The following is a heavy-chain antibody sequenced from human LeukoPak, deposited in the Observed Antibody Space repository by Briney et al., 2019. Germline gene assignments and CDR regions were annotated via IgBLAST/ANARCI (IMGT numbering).Heavy chain of an antibody. J-gene: IGHJ4*02. CDR1: GFTFTTYA. V-gene: IGHV3-23*01. CDR3: AKGASGPDD. CDR2: ISPSGSTT. D-gene: IGHD1-26*01. Sequence: GSLRLSCAASGFTFTTYAMTWVRQAPGKGLEWVSSISPSGSTTYYADSVKGRFTISRDNSKNTLYLQVNSLRAEDTAIYYCAKGASGPDDWGQGTLVTVSS.